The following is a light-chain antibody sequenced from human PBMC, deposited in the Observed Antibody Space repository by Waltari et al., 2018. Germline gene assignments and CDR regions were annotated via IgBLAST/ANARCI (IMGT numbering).Light chain of an antibody. CDR2: AAS. CDR1: QSVSGY. Sequence: EIVLTQSPATLSLSPGERVTLSCRASQSVSGYLAWYQQKPGQAPRLLIYAASNRAIGIPARFSGSGSETDFTRTISSLEPEDFAVYYCQQRTNWPPTFGGGTKVEIK. CDR3: QQRTNWPPT. J-gene: IGKJ4*01. V-gene: IGKV3-11*01.